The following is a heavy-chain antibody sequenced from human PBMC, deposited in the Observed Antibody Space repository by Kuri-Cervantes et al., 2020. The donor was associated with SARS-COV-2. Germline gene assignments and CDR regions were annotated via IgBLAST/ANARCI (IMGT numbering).Heavy chain of an antibody. D-gene: IGHD2-21*02. V-gene: IGHV4-59*08. CDR2: IYYSGST. CDR3: AVNCGGDCYLPYYYYGMDV. CDR1: GGSISSYY. J-gene: IGHJ6*02. Sequence: GSLRLSCTVSGGSISSYYWSWIRQPPGKGLEWIGYIYYSGSTNYNPSLKSRVTISVDTSKNQFSLKLSSVTAADTAVYYCAVNCGGDCYLPYYYYGMDVWGQGTTVTVSS.